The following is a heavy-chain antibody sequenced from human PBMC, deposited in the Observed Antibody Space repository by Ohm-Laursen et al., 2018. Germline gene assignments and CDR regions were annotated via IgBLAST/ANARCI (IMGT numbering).Heavy chain of an antibody. V-gene: IGHV3-23*01. J-gene: IGHJ4*02. Sequence: SLRLSCSASGFTFSSYAMSWVRQAPGKGLEWVSAISGSGGSTYYADSVKGRFTISRDNSKNTLYLQMNSLRAEDTAVYYCASVLVTTVVGYWGQGTLVTVSS. CDR3: ASVLVTTVVGY. CDR1: GFTFSSYA. CDR2: ISGSGGST. D-gene: IGHD4-23*01.